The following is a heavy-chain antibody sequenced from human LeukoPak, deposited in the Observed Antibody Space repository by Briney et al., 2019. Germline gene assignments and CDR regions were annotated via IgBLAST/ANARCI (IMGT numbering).Heavy chain of an antibody. CDR2: ISGSGGST. J-gene: IGHJ4*02. Sequence: TGGSLRLSCAASGFTFSSYAMSWVRQAPGKGLEWVSAISGSGGSTYYADSVKGRFTISRDNSKNMLYLQMNSLRAEDTAVYYCARDPNYYGGSSLDYWGQGTLVTVSS. CDR3: ARDPNYYGGSSLDY. D-gene: IGHD4-23*01. V-gene: IGHV3-23*01. CDR1: GFTFSSYA.